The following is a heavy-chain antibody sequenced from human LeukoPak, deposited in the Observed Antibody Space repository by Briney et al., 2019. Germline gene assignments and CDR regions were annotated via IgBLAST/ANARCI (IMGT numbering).Heavy chain of an antibody. J-gene: IGHJ4*02. D-gene: IGHD3-9*01. Sequence: SETLSLTCAVYGWSFRDHYWSWIRQPPGKGLDSIVEINHSGSTNYNPSLKSRVDISVDTSKTQFSLKLSSVTAADISFFKQKTAYDILTGYYYSRSPSFDYWGQGTLVTVSS. V-gene: IGHV4-34*01. CDR1: GWSFRDHY. CDR3: KTAYDILTGYYYSRSPSFDY. CDR2: INHSGST.